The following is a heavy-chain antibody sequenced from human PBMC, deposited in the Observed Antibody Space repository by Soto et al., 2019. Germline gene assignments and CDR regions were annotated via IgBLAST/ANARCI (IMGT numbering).Heavy chain of an antibody. D-gene: IGHD2-15*01. CDR1: GFTFSSYA. CDR2: VSIGGST. J-gene: IGHJ4*02. V-gene: IGHV3-23*01. CDR3: AKRRGAGGHFDY. Sequence: DVQLLESGGGLVQPEGSLRLSCAASGFTFSSYAMGWVRQGPGKGLEWVAVVSIGGSTHYADSVRGRFTISRDNSKNTLSLQMKSLTAEDTAVYFCAKRRGAGGHFDYWGKGALVTVSS.